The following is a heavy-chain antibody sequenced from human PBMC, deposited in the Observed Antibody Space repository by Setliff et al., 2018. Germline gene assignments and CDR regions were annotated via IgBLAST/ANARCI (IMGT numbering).Heavy chain of an antibody. CDR1: GGSISSHY. CDR2: IYYSGST. CDR3: ARGGVDTAMVYYFDY. V-gene: IGHV4-59*11. D-gene: IGHD5-18*01. Sequence: PSETLSLTCTVSGGSISSHYWSWIRQPPGKGLEWTGSIYYSGSTNYNPSLKSRVTISVDTSKNQFSLKLSSVTAADTAVYYCARGGVDTAMVYYFDYWGQGTLVTVSS. J-gene: IGHJ4*02.